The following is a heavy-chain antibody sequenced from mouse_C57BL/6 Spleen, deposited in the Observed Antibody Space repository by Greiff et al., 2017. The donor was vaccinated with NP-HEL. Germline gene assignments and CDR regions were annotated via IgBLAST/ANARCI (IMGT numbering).Heavy chain of an antibody. CDR3: ARSGRIYYYGSSYGDYAMDY. D-gene: IGHD1-1*01. Sequence: QVQLQQPGTELVKPGASVKLSCKASGYTFTSYWMHWVKQRPGQGLEWIGNINPSTGGTTYNEQFTSKATLTVANYSSTAYMQLSSLTSEDSAVYYCARSGRIYYYGSSYGDYAMDYWGQGTSVTVAS. V-gene: IGHV1-53*01. J-gene: IGHJ4*01. CDR1: GYTFTSYW. CDR2: INPSTGGT.